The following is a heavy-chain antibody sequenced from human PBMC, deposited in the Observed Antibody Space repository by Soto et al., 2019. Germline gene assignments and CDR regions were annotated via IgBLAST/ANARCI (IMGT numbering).Heavy chain of an antibody. CDR3: ARSIRLTGLDYYYYGMDV. CDR2: IYPSDSYT. Sequence: PGEALKISCEGSGYSFTSDWFGSLRQMPGKGLEWMGIIYPSDSYTNYSPSFQGHVTISADKSISTAYLQWSSLKASDTAMYYCARSIRLTGLDYYYYGMDVWGQGTTVTVSS. D-gene: IGHD3-10*01. CDR1: GYSFTSDW. V-gene: IGHV5-10-1*01. J-gene: IGHJ6*02.